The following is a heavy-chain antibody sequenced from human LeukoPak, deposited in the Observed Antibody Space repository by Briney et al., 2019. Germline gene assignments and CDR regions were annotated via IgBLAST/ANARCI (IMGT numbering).Heavy chain of an antibody. Sequence: PGGSLRLSCVASGSTFSDYAMSWVRQAPGKGVEWVSGISDSGGSTYYADSVKGRCTISRDNSKNAVSLQMNNLRAEDTAVYFCARHDSFIPYWGQGTLVTVTS. CDR3: ARHDSFIPY. D-gene: IGHD3-16*02. CDR1: GSTFSDYA. J-gene: IGHJ4*02. V-gene: IGHV3-23*01. CDR2: ISDSGGST.